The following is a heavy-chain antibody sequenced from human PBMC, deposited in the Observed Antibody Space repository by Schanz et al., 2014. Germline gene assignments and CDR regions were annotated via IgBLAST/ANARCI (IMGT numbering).Heavy chain of an antibody. V-gene: IGHV4-34*02. CDR2: IYYSGNT. D-gene: IGHD3-10*01. CDR1: GGSFSSNY. J-gene: IGHJ4*02. Sequence: QVQLQQWGAGLLKPSETLSLTCAVYGGSFSSNYWSWIRQPPGKGLEWIGYIYYSGNTYYNPSLKSRVPISVDRSKNQFSLRLDSLTAADTAVYYCALREKPYGPFASWGQGALXTVSS. CDR3: ALREKPYGPFAS.